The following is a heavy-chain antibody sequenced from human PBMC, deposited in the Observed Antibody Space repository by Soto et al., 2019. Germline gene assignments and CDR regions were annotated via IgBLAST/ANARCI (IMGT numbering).Heavy chain of an antibody. Sequence: QVQLVQSGTEVKKPGASVKVSCRASGYPFISYGISWVRQAPGQGLEWMGWISAYNGDTDYAQKFQGRVTVTTDTSTSTAYMELRSLTSDDTAVHYCARGVPTRYSYGPYAMDVWGQGTTVIVSS. CDR2: ISAYNGDT. V-gene: IGHV1-18*01. CDR3: ARGVPTRYSYGPYAMDV. CDR1: GYPFISYG. J-gene: IGHJ6*02. D-gene: IGHD5-18*01.